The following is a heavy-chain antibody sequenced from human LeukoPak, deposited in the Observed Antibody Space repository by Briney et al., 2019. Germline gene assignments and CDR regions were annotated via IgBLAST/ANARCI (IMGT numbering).Heavy chain of an antibody. D-gene: IGHD6-19*01. CDR3: ARRGSSGWSDDDY. J-gene: IGHJ4*02. Sequence: PGGSLRLSCAASGFTFSSYSMNWVRQAPGKGLEWVSSISSSSSYIYYADSVKGRFTISRDNAKNSLYLQMNSLRAEDTAVYYCARRGSSGWSDDDYWGQGTLVTVSS. CDR1: GFTFSSYS. CDR2: ISSSSSYI. V-gene: IGHV3-21*01.